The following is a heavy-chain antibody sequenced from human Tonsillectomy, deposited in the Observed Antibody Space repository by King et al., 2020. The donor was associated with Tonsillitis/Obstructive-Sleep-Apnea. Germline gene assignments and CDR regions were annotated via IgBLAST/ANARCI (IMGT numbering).Heavy chain of an antibody. J-gene: IGHJ6*02. CDR2: IVVGSGNT. V-gene: IGHV1-58*02. Sequence: QLVQSGPEVKKPGTSVKVSCKASGFTFTSSAMQWVRQTRGQRLEWIGWIVVGSGNTNYAQKFQERVTITRDMSTSTAYMELSNLRSEDTAVYYCAADPDASFDWSLRGYFYSYGMDVWGQGTTVTVSS. CDR1: GFTFTSSA. CDR3: AADPDASFDWSLRGYFYSYGMDV. D-gene: IGHD3-9*01.